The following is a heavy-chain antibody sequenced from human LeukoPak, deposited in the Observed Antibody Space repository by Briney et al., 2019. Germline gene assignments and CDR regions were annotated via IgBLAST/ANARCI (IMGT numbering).Heavy chain of an antibody. CDR3: ARELGIEGYWYFDL. D-gene: IGHD7-27*01. CDR1: GFTVRSYD. Sequence: GGSLRLSCAASGFTVRSYDMHWVRQVAGKGLEWVSAISTASNPHYAASVQGRFTIFRASAENSLYLQMNSLSAEDTAVYYCARELGIEGYWYFDLWGRGTLVTVSS. J-gene: IGHJ2*01. CDR2: ISTASNP. V-gene: IGHV3-13*05.